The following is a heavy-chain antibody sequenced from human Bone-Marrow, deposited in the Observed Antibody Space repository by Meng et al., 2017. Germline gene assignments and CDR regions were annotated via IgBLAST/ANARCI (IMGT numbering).Heavy chain of an antibody. CDR1: GFTFSDYY. D-gene: IGHD3-10*01. V-gene: IGHV3-11*04. Sequence: GESLKISCAASGFTFSDYYMSWIRQAPGKGLEWVSYISSSGSTIYYADSVKGRFTISRDNAKNSLYLQMNSLRAEDTAVYYCARFDYYGSGSYYKAGAFDIWGQGTMVTVSS. J-gene: IGHJ3*02. CDR2: ISSSGSTI. CDR3: ARFDYYGSGSYYKAGAFDI.